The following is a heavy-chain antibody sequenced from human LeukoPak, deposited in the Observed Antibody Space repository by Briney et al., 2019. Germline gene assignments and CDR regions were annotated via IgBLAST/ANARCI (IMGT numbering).Heavy chain of an antibody. CDR2: ISYSGST. Sequence: SETLSLTCTVSGGSISSYYWSWIRQPPGKGLDWIGYISYSGSTNYNPSLRSRVTISVDPSKNQFSLKLSSVTAADTAVYYCARGLGLRWGNGLWYWGQGTLVTVSS. CDR3: ARGLGLRWGNGLWY. V-gene: IGHV4-59*01. CDR1: GGSISSYY. D-gene: IGHD4-23*01. J-gene: IGHJ4*02.